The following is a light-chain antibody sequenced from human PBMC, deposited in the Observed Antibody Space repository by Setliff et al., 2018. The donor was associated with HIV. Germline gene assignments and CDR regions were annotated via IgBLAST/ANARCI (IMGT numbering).Light chain of an antibody. CDR1: SSDLGSYHL. V-gene: IGLV2-23*01. Sequence: QSALTPPASVSGSPGQSITISCTGTSSDLGSYHLVSWYQHHPGKAPKLMIYEGSQRPSGVSTRFSGSTSGDTASLTIAGLQAEDEADYYCCSYVAGSHYVFGTGTKVTVL. J-gene: IGLJ1*01. CDR2: EGS. CDR3: CSYVAGSHYV.